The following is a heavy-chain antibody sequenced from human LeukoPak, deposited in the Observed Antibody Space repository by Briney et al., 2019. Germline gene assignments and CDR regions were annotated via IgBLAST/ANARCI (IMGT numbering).Heavy chain of an antibody. D-gene: IGHD3-22*01. CDR2: ITSSGDGT. J-gene: IGHJ4*02. Sequence: PGGSLRLSCAASGFTFSIYAMSWVRQAPGKGLQWVSSITSSGDGTYYADSVKGRFTISRDNSENTLYLQMNGLRVEDTAVYFCAKDRPNYYGSNGHYYRRDGDYWGQGTLVTVSS. V-gene: IGHV3-23*01. CDR1: GFTFSIYA. CDR3: AKDRPNYYGSNGHYYRRDGDY.